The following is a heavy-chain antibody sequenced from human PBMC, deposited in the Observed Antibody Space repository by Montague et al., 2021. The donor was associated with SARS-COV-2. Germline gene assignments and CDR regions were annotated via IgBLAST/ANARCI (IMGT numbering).Heavy chain of an antibody. CDR1: GDSVSSNIAA. V-gene: IGHV6-1*01. J-gene: IGHJ4*02. CDR2: TYYRSKWYN. D-gene: IGHD1-14*01. CDR3: TQERGPGRTTWHYFDY. Sequence: CAISGDSVSSNIAAWNWIRQSPSRDLEWLGRTYYRSKWYNDYVVSVRSRITISPDTSKNQFSLQLNSVTPEDTAVYYCTQERGPGRTTWHYFDYWGQGTLVTVSS.